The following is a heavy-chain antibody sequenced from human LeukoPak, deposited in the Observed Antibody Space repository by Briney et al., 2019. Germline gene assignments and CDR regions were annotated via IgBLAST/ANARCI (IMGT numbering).Heavy chain of an antibody. CDR3: TRGSRQLGL. J-gene: IGHJ4*02. D-gene: IGHD6-13*01. Sequence: GGSLRLSCAASGFTFSRYWMSWVRQAPGKGLEWVANINQDGSEKHYVDSVKGRFTISRDNAKNSLYLQMNSLTAEDTAVYYCTRGSRQLGLWGQGTLVTVSS. CDR2: INQDGSEK. CDR1: GFTFSRYW. V-gene: IGHV3-7*03.